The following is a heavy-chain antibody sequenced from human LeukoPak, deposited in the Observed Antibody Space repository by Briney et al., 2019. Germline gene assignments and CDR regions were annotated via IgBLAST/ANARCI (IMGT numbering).Heavy chain of an antibody. CDR2: ITRSSNYI. J-gene: IGHJ4*02. D-gene: IGHD3-22*01. Sequence: GGSLRLSCVASGFTFSSYSMNWVRQAPGKGLEWVSSITRSSNYIYYADSVKGRFTISRDNAKNSLYLQMNSLRAEDTAVYYCASSRYDSSGYYGIIAYWGQGTLVTASS. CDR3: ASSRYDSSGYYGIIAY. CDR1: GFTFSSYS. V-gene: IGHV3-21*01.